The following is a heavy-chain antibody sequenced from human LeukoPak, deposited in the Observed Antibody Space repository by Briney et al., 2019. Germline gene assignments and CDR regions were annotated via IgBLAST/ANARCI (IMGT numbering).Heavy chain of an antibody. CDR3: ARDGSTMIVVVTTEGYGMDV. CDR1: GFTFSSYA. Sequence: GGSLRLSCAASGFTFSSYAMHWVRQAPGEGLEWVAVISYDGSNKYYADSVKGRFTISRDNSKNTLYLQMNSLRAEDTAVYYCARDGSTMIVVVTTEGYGMDVWGQGTTVTVSS. J-gene: IGHJ6*02. D-gene: IGHD3-22*01. V-gene: IGHV3-30-3*01. CDR2: ISYDGSNK.